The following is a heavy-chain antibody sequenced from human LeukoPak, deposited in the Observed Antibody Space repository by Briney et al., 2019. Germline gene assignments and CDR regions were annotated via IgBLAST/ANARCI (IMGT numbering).Heavy chain of an antibody. V-gene: IGHV3-21*01. CDR3: ARGSVDTIFGVVIPNAFDI. Sequence: GGSLRLSCAASGFTFSSYSMNWVRQAPGKGLEWVSSISSSSSYIYYADSVKGRFTISRDNAKNSLYLQMNSLRAEDTAVYYCARGSVDTIFGVVIPNAFDIWGQGTMVTVSS. CDR2: ISSSSSYI. D-gene: IGHD3-3*01. CDR1: GFTFSSYS. J-gene: IGHJ3*02.